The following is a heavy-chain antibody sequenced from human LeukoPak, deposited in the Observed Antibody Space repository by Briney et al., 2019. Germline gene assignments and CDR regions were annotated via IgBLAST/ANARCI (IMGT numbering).Heavy chain of an antibody. D-gene: IGHD3-16*01. Sequence: ASVKVSCKASGYTFTNYYMHWVRQAPGHGLEWMGIIRHSGGTIYAQKFQGRVAMTGDTSTSTVYMELSSLRSEDTALYYCAREEEGGTFDYWGQGTLVTVSS. CDR3: AREEEGGTFDY. CDR2: IRHSGGT. V-gene: IGHV1-46*01. CDR1: GYTFTNYY. J-gene: IGHJ4*01.